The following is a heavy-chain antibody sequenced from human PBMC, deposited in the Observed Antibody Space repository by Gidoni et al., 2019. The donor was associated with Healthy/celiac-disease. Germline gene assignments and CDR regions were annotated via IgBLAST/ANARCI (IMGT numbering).Heavy chain of an antibody. CDR3: ARIQGSGWSDY. J-gene: IGHJ4*02. CDR1: GFSLSTSGMC. D-gene: IGHD6-19*01. V-gene: IGHV2-70*15. Sequence: QVTLRESGPALVKPTQTLTLTCTFPGFSLSTSGMCVSWIRQPPGKALEWLARIDWDDDKYYSTSLKPRLTISKDTSKNQVFLTMTNMDPVDTATYYCARIQGSGWSDYWGQGTLVTVSS. CDR2: IDWDDDK.